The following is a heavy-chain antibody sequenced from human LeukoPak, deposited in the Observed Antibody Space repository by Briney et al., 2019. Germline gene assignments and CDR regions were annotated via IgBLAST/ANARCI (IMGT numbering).Heavy chain of an antibody. Sequence: GGSLRLSCAASGFTFSSYAMSWVRQAPGKGLEWVSYISSSSSTIYYADSVKGRFTISRDNAKNSLYLQMNSLRAEDTAVYYCAKGVIVGAIHDAFDIWGQGTMVTVSS. CDR2: ISSSSSTI. CDR3: AKGVIVGAIHDAFDI. J-gene: IGHJ3*02. V-gene: IGHV3-48*04. D-gene: IGHD1-26*01. CDR1: GFTFSSYA.